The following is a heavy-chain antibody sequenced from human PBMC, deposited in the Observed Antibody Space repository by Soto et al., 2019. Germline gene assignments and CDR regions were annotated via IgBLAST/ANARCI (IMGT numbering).Heavy chain of an antibody. CDR2: IYTSGST. V-gene: IGHV4-4*07. CDR1: GGSISSYY. Sequence: ETLSLTCTVSGGSISSYYWSWIRQPAGKGLEWIGRIYTSGSTNYNPSLKSRVTMSVDTSKNQFSLKLSSVPAADTAVYYCARDVGGSGSYSNWFDPWGQGTLVTSPQ. J-gene: IGHJ5*02. D-gene: IGHD3-10*01. CDR3: ARDVGGSGSYSNWFDP.